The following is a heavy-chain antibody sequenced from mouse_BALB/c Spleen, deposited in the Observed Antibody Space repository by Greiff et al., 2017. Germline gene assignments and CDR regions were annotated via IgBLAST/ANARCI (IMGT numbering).Heavy chain of an antibody. V-gene: IGHV1-69*02. CDR3: ARKDFFAY. Sequence: QVQLQQPGAELVKPGASVKLSCKASGYTFTSYWMHWVKQRPGQGLEWIGEIDPSDSYTNYNQKFKGKATLTVDKSSSTAYMQLSSLTSEDSAVYYCARKDFFAYWGQGTLVTVSA. J-gene: IGHJ3*01. CDR2: IDPSDSYT. CDR1: GYTFTSYW.